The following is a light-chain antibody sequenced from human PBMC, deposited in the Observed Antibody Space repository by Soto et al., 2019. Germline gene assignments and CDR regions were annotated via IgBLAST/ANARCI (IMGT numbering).Light chain of an antibody. V-gene: IGLV2-14*01. CDR3: SSYTSTSTYV. CDR2: EVS. Sequence: VLTQPASVSGSPGQSITISCTGTSSDVGGYNYVSWYQQHPGKAPKLMIYEVSNRPSGVSNRFSGSKSGNTASLTISGLQAEDEADYYCSSYTSTSTYVFGTGTKVTVL. J-gene: IGLJ1*01. CDR1: SSDVGGYNY.